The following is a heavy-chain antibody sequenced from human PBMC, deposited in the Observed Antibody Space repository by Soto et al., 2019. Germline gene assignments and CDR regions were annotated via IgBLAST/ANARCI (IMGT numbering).Heavy chain of an antibody. CDR2: INENGSGK. D-gene: IGHD3-9*01. CDR1: GFTSSSYW. Sequence: QPGGSLRLSCAASGFTSSSYWMTWVRQAPGKGLECVATINENGSGKYYADSAKGRFTISKDNTKNSMYLQMNSLRVEDTAVYYCPNFELGRGWGRGTLVTVSS. CDR3: PNFELGRG. V-gene: IGHV3-7*01. J-gene: IGHJ4*02.